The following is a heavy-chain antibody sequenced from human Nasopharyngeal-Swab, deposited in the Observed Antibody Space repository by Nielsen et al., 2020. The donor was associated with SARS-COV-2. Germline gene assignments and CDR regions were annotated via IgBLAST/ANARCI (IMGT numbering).Heavy chain of an antibody. CDR1: GFTFSSYG. CDR3: AKDPSIVVVTAEYFQH. CDR2: ISYDGSNK. Sequence: GGSLRLSCAASGFTFSSYGMHWVRQAPGRGLEWVAVISYDGSNKYYADSVKGRFTISRGNSKNTLYLQMNSLRADDTAVYYCAKDPSIVVVTAEYFQHWGQGTLVTVSS. J-gene: IGHJ1*01. V-gene: IGHV3-30*18. D-gene: IGHD2-21*02.